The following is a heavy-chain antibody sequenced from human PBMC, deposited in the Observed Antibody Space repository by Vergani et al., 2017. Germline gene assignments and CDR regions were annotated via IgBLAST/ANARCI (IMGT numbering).Heavy chain of an antibody. J-gene: IGHJ5*01. CDR3: ARDGWLDNAPVDS. Sequence: QVQLQESGPGLVKPSQTLSLTCTVSGGSISSGGYYWSWIRQHPGKGLEWIGYIYYSGSTYYNPSLQSRVTISVDTAKNQFSLKLSSVTAADTAVYYCARDGWLDNAPVDSWGQGTLVTVSS. CDR1: GGSISSGGYY. V-gene: IGHV4-31*03. D-gene: IGHD6-19*01. CDR2: IYYSGST.